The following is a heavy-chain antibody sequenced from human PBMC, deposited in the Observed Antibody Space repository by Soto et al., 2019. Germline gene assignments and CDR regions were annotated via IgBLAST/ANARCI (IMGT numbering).Heavy chain of an antibody. CDR3: AREGGDLNWFDP. D-gene: IGHD4-17*01. V-gene: IGHV4-59*01. J-gene: IGHJ5*02. Sequence: QVQLQESGPGLVKPSETLSLTCTVSGDSISTYYWSWIRQPPGQGLEWIGYIYYSGSTNYNPSLKSRVTISVDTSKNQFSLKLSSVTAADTAVYYCAREGGDLNWFDPWGQGTLVTVSS. CDR1: GDSISTYY. CDR2: IYYSGST.